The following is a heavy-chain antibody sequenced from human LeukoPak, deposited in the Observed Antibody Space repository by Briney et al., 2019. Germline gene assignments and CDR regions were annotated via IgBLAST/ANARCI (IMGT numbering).Heavy chain of an antibody. CDR1: GFTFNSYT. CDR3: ARTYDHTGSHYYYYMDV. D-gene: IGHD3-22*01. J-gene: IGHJ6*03. Sequence: QPGGSLRLSCAASGFTFNSYTMNWVRQAPGQGLEWVSFISSGSDTIYYADSVKGRFTISRDNAKNSLSLQMNSLSAEDTAVYFCARTYDHTGSHYYYYMDVWGKGTTVTVSS. V-gene: IGHV3-48*01. CDR2: ISSGSDTI.